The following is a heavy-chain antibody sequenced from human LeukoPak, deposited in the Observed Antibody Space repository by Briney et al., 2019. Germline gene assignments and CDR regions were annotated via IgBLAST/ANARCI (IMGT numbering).Heavy chain of an antibody. V-gene: IGHV3-23*01. CDR3: ARYSSSWYDDAFDI. D-gene: IGHD6-13*01. CDR2: ISGSGGST. Sequence: PGGSLRLSXAASGFTFGSYAMSWVRQAPGKGLEWVSAISGSGGSTYYADSVKGRFTISRDNSKNTLYLQMNSLRAEDTAVYYCARYSSSWYDDAFDIWGQGTMVTVSS. CDR1: GFTFGSYA. J-gene: IGHJ3*02.